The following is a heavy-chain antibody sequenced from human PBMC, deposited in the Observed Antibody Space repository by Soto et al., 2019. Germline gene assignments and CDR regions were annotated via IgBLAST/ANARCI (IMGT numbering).Heavy chain of an antibody. CDR1: GYSISSGYY. D-gene: IGHD2-15*01. V-gene: IGHV4-38-2*02. CDR3: ARDPKVVTGGGDY. CDR2: IYHSGST. J-gene: IGHJ4*02. Sequence: TSETLSLTCAVSGYSISSGYYWGWIRQPPGKGLEWIGSIYHSGSTYYNPSLKSRVTISVDTSKNQFSLKLSSVTAADTAVYYCARDPKVVTGGGDYWGQGTLVTVSS.